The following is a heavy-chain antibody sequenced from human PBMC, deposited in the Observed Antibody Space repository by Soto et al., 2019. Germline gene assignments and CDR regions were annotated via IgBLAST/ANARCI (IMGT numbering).Heavy chain of an antibody. V-gene: IGHV3-33*01. CDR1: GFTFSYYG. D-gene: IGHD3-10*01. CDR2: MWYDGSNK. J-gene: IGHJ6*02. Sequence: GGSLRLSCAASGFTFSYYGMHWARQAPGKGLEWVAIMWYDGSNKYYADSVKGRVTISRDNSKSTLYLQMNSLGAEDTAVYYCARDRSPNYYGSDLSRGGMDVWGQGTTVTVSS. CDR3: ARDRSPNYYGSDLSRGGMDV.